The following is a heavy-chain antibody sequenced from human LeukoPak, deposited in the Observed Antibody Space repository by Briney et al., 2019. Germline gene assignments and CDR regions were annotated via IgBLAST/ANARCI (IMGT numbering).Heavy chain of an antibody. V-gene: IGHV4-59*13. J-gene: IGHJ5*02. D-gene: IGHD6-19*01. Sequence: SETLSLTCTVSGGSININYWSWIRQPPGKGLEWIGYVHYSGSTNYNPSLESRVTISLDPSKTQFSLQLTSVTAADTAVYYCARGGIAVAGHNWFDPWGQGTLVTVSS. CDR3: ARGGIAVAGHNWFDP. CDR1: GGSININY. CDR2: VHYSGST.